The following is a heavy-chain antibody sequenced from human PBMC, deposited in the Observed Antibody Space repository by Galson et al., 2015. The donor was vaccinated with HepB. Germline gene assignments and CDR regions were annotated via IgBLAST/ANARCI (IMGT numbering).Heavy chain of an antibody. CDR2: IGRSGGST. J-gene: IGHJ5*02. CDR3: AKSDSVAATPNWFDP. V-gene: IGHV3-23*01. D-gene: IGHD2-15*01. Sequence: SLRLSCAASGFTLSSYAMSWVRQAPGKGLEWVSVIGRSGGSTYYADSVKDRFTISRDNSKNTLYLQMNSLRAEDTAVYYCAKSDSVAATPNWFDPWGQGTLVTVSS. CDR1: GFTLSSYA.